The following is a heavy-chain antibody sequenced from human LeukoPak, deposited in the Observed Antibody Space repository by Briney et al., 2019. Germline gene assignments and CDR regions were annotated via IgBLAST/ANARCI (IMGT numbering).Heavy chain of an antibody. CDR3: ARDEYCTGGSCYGWFDP. V-gene: IGHV4-38-2*02. Sequence: PSETLSLTCTVSGYSISSGYYWGWIRQPPGKGLEWIGSIYHSGSTYYNSSLKSRVTISVDTSKNHFSLKLSSVTAADTAVYYCARDEYCTGGSCYGWFDPWGQGTLVTVSS. CDR2: IYHSGST. J-gene: IGHJ5*02. CDR1: GYSISSGYY. D-gene: IGHD2-15*01.